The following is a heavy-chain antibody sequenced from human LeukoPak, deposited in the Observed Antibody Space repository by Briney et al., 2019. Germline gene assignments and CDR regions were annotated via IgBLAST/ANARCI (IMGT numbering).Heavy chain of an antibody. Sequence: PSETLSLTCTVSGGSISSYYWSWIRQPAGKGLEWIGRIYTIGSTNYNPSLKSRVTMSVDTSKNQFSLKLSSVTAADTAVYYCARMKNTMVRGVIIDYWGQGTLVTVSS. CDR1: GGSISSYY. V-gene: IGHV4-4*07. J-gene: IGHJ4*02. D-gene: IGHD3-10*01. CDR2: IYTIGST. CDR3: ARMKNTMVRGVIIDY.